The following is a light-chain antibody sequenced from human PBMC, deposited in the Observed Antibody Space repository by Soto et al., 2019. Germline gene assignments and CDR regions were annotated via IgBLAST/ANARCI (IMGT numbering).Light chain of an antibody. V-gene: IGLV2-14*01. J-gene: IGLJ1*01. CDR1: SSDVGAYNY. Sequence: QSVLTQPASVSGSPGQSITISCTGTSSDVGAYNYVSWYQQHPGKAPKLMIWDVYNRPSGVSHRFSGSKSGNTASLTIFGLQAEDEADYYCSSYTTRSSYVFVTGAKV. CDR3: SSYTTRSSYV. CDR2: DVY.